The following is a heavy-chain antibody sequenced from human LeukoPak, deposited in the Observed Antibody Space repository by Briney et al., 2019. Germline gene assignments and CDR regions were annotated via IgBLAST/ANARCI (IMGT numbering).Heavy chain of an antibody. J-gene: IGHJ4*02. D-gene: IGHD2-2*02. V-gene: IGHV3-23*01. CDR1: GFTFSNYG. CDR3: AKTEAPAAIRAGSDY. CDR2: ISGSGSAT. Sequence: GGSLRLSCAASGFTFSNYGMSWVRQAPGKGLEWVSTISGSGSATYNAGSVKGRFPTSRDNSNNTLYLQMNSLRAEDTAVYYCAKTEAPAAIRAGSDYWGQGTLVTVSS.